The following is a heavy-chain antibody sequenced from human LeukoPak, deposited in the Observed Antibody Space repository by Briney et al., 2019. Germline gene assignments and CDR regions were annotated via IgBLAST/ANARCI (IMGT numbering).Heavy chain of an antibody. CDR3: ARAGYSSSWYYWFDP. CDR2: IIPILGIA. J-gene: IGHJ5*02. V-gene: IGHV1-69*04. CDR1: GGTFSSYA. D-gene: IGHD6-13*01. Sequence: ASVKVSCKASGGTFSSYAISWVRQAPGQGLEWMGRIIPILGIANYAQKFQGRVTITADKSTSTAYMELSSLRSEDTAVYYCARAGYSSSWYYWFDPWGQGTLVTVSS.